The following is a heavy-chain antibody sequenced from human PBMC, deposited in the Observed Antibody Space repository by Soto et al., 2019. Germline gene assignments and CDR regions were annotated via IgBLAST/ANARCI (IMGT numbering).Heavy chain of an antibody. CDR3: ASGASRWYPYFVDS. V-gene: IGHV1-69*01. J-gene: IGHJ4*02. D-gene: IGHD6-13*01. CDR2: IIPYYNTL. Sequence: QAQVVQSGAEVRKPGSSVKLSCKASEGTFNSYTIAWVRQSPGQGLEWMGGIIPYYNTLNYAQKFQDRVTITADDSTNTVYMELSSLRSDDTAVYFCASGASRWYPYFVDSWAQGTLVTVSS. CDR1: EGTFNSYT.